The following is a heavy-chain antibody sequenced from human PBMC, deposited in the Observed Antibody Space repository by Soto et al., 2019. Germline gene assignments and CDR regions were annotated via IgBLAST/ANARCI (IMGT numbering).Heavy chain of an antibody. CDR3: ARAFTVTTYYYYYGMDV. D-gene: IGHD4-17*01. CDR2: ISSSSSYI. V-gene: IGHV3-21*01. J-gene: IGHJ6*02. CDR1: GFTFSSYS. Sequence: GGSLRLSCAASGFTFSSYSMNWVRQAPGKGLEWVSSISSSSSYIYYADSVKGRFTISRDNAKNSLYLQMNSLRAEDTAVYYCARAFTVTTYYYYYGMDVWGQGTTVTVSS.